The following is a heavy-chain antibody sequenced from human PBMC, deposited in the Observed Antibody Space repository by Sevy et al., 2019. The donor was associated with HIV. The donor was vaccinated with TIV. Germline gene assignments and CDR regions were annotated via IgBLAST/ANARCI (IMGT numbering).Heavy chain of an antibody. D-gene: IGHD5-12*01. CDR1: GFIFSSYG. J-gene: IGHJ4*02. Sequence: GGSLRLSCAASGFIFSSYGMHWVRLAPGKGLEWVAVIWYDGSNKYYVDSVKGRFTISRDNSKNTLYLQMNSLRVEDTAVYYCARVGEGRDGYNFFDYWGQGTLVTVSS. CDR3: ARVGEGRDGYNFFDY. V-gene: IGHV3-33*01. CDR2: IWYDGSNK.